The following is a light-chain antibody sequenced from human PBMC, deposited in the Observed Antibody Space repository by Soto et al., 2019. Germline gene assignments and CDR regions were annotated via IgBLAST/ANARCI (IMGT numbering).Light chain of an antibody. CDR3: QKYNSDPLT. CDR1: LPVSNY. CDR2: AAS. V-gene: IGKV1-27*01. Sequence: SASSLSAYVGDRVTVTCRASLPVSNYVAWYQPQPGKIPNLLIYAASTLQAGVPSRFSGSGSRTDCTPTISSLQPEDVAAYYCQKYNSDPLTFGGGTKVDIK. J-gene: IGKJ4*01.